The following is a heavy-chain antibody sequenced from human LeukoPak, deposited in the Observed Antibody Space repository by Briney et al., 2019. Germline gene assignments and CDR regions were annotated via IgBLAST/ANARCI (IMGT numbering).Heavy chain of an antibody. Sequence: GGSLRLSCAASGFTFSSYGMHWVRQAPGKGLEWVALISYDGSNKYYADSVKGRFTISRDNSKNTLYLEMNRLRIEDTAVYYCAKEQQVLVNYFDFWGQGTLVTVSS. CDR1: GFTFSSYG. CDR2: ISYDGSNK. D-gene: IGHD6-13*01. J-gene: IGHJ4*02. V-gene: IGHV3-30*18. CDR3: AKEQQVLVNYFDF.